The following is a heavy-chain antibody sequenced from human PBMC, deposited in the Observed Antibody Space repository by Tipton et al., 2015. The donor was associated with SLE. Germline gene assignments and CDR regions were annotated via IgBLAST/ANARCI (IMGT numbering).Heavy chain of an antibody. V-gene: IGHV4-34*01. CDR3: ARGGKIVRGYAFDI. CDR1: GGSISGYY. D-gene: IGHD3-10*01. J-gene: IGHJ3*02. Sequence: TLSLTCTVSGGSISGYYWSWIRQPPGKGLEWIGEINHSGSTNYNPSLKSRVTISVDTSKNQFSLKLSSVTAADTAVYYCARGGKIVRGYAFDIWGQGTMVTVSS. CDR2: INHSGST.